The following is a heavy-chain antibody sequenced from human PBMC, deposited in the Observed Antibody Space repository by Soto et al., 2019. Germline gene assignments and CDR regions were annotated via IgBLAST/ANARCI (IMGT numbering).Heavy chain of an antibody. V-gene: IGHV4-39*01. CDR2: MYYSGST. Sequence: PETLSLNCSVSVGAISSTRCSWGWVRQPPGQVLEWIGSMYYSGSTYYNRSLKSRSAIXXXXPXKXCXLXXXSVSAGHTAVYYCARHLFGADDAFDIWGQGTMVT. CDR1: VGAISSTRCS. CDR3: ARHLFGADDAFDI. J-gene: IGHJ3*02. D-gene: IGHD3-10*01.